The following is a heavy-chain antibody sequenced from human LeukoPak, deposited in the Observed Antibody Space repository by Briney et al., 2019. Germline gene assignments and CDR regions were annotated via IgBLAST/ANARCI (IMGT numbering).Heavy chain of an antibody. D-gene: IGHD5-18*01. CDR1: GFTFSSYA. Sequence: PGGSLRLSCAASGFTFSSYAMSWVRQAPGKGLEWVSAISGSGGSTYYADSVKGRFTISRDNSRNTLYLQMNSLRAEDTAVYHCAKEKAMVTLGYFDYWGQGTLVTVSS. CDR3: AKEKAMVTLGYFDY. V-gene: IGHV3-23*01. J-gene: IGHJ4*02. CDR2: ISGSGGST.